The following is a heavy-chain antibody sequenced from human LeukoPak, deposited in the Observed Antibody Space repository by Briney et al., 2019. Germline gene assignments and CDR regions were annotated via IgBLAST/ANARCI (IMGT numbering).Heavy chain of an antibody. D-gene: IGHD3-22*01. CDR2: INPNSGGT. CDR3: ARDWEDSSGYYYVDY. Sequence: ASVKVSCKASGYTFTGYYMHWVRQAPGQGLEWMGWINPNSGGTNYAQKFQGRVTMTRDTSISTAYMELSRLRSDDTAVYYRARDWEDSSGYYYVDYWGQGTLVTVSS. V-gene: IGHV1-2*02. CDR1: GYTFTGYY. J-gene: IGHJ4*02.